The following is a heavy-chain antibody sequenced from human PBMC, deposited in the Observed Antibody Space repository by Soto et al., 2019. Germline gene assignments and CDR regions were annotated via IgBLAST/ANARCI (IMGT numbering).Heavy chain of an antibody. CDR1: GFSFYTHG. D-gene: IGHD4-17*01. J-gene: IGHJ5*02. CDR2: IVNDGSEQ. CDR3: ARDDNYDDNGLDL. Sequence: QVQLVESGGGVVRPGRSLRLSCEATGFSFYTHGMHWVRQAPGKGLEWLAVIVNDGSEQAYSDSVKGRFTILRDNSKNTLYLQVNNLRAEDTAVYYCARDDNYDDNGLDLWGQGILVTVSS. V-gene: IGHV3-33*01.